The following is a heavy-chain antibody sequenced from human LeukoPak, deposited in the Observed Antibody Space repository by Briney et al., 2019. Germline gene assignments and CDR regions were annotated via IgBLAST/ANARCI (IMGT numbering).Heavy chain of an antibody. D-gene: IGHD6-13*01. CDR3: AKESPYSSSWFDY. J-gene: IGHJ4*02. CDR2: ISWNSGSI. V-gene: IGHV3-9*01. CDR1: GFTFDDYA. Sequence: GGSLRLSCAASGFTFDDYAMHWVRQAPGMGLEWVSGISWNSGSIGYADSVKGRFTISRDNAKNSLYLQMNSLRAEGTALYYCAKESPYSSSWFDYWGQGTLVTVSS.